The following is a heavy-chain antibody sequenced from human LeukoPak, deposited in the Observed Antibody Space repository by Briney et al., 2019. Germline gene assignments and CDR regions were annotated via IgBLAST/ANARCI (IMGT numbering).Heavy chain of an antibody. CDR1: GDSVSSNSAA. V-gene: IGHV6-1*01. CDR2: TYYRSKWYN. CDR3: AGDPLSQYTSSSWDYFDY. J-gene: IGHJ4*02. D-gene: IGHD6-13*01. Sequence: SQTLSLTCAISGDSVSSNSAAWNWIRQSPSRGLEWLGRTYYRSKWYNDYAVSVKSRITINPDTSKNQFSLQLNSVTPEDTAVYYCAGDPLSQYTSSSWDYFDYWGQGTLVTVSS.